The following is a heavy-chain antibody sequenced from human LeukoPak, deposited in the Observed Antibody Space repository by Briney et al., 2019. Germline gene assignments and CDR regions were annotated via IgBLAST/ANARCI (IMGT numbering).Heavy chain of an antibody. D-gene: IGHD6-19*01. CDR1: GGSINSHY. J-gene: IGHJ4*02. CDR3: VRRDNTGWNYFDH. CDR2: IYYSERT. V-gene: IGHV4-59*08. Sequence: SETLSLTCTVSGGSINSHYWRWIRQPPGKGMQWIGDIYYSERTNYNPSLRSLVTISVDTSKNQLSLKLTSVLAADTAMYYCVRRDNTGWNYFDHWGQGILVTVSS.